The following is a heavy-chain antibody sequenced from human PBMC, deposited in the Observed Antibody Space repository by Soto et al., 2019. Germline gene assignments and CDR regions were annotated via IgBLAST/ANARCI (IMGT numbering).Heavy chain of an antibody. D-gene: IGHD3-10*01. V-gene: IGHV4-30-4*01. J-gene: IGHJ4*02. CDR3: AREGKTYYYGSGRTYYFDY. CDR2: IYYSGST. CDR1: GGSISSGDYY. Sequence: SETLSLTCTVSGGSISSGDYYWSWIRQPPGKGLEWIGYIYYSGSTYYNPSLKSRVTISVDTSKNQFSLKLSSVTAADTAVYYCAREGKTYYYGSGRTYYFDYWGQGTLVTVSS.